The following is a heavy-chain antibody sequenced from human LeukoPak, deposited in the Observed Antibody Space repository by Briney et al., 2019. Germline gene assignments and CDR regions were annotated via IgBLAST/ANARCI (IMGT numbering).Heavy chain of an antibody. D-gene: IGHD2-2*01. V-gene: IGHV3-7*04. CDR1: GFTFSRYW. CDR3: ARDCSGTICYPDF. Sequence: GGSLRLSCAASGFTFSRYWMSWVRQAPGKGLELVANIKQDGSEKYYVDSVKGRFTISRDNAKNSLYMQMNSLRAEDTAVYYCARDCSGTICYPDFWGQGTLVPVSS. CDR2: IKQDGSEK. J-gene: IGHJ4*02.